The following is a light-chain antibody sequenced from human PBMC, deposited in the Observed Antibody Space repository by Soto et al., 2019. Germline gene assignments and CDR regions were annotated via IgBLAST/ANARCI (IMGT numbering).Light chain of an antibody. V-gene: IGLV2-14*03. CDR1: SSDIGDSNY. CDR3: SSFRSSSTSYV. Sequence: QSALTQPASVSGSRGQSITISCTGTSSDIGDSNYGSWYQQHPGKAPKLVIYDVSNRPSGVSNRFSGSKSANTASLTISGLQAEDEADYYCSSFRSSSTSYVFGTGTKLTVL. J-gene: IGLJ1*01. CDR2: DVS.